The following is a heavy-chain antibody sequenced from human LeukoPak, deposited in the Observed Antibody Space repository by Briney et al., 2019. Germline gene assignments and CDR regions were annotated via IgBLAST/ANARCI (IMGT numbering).Heavy chain of an antibody. V-gene: IGHV3-23*01. J-gene: IGHJ4*02. D-gene: IGHD3-22*01. CDR2: ISGSGDST. Sequence: GGSLRLSCAASGFTFSSNAMSWVRQAPGKGLEWVSAISGSGDSTFYADSVKGRFTISRDNSKNTLYLQMNSLRAEDTAVYYCARHTGSGYYYGNWGQGTLVTVSS. CDR3: ARHTGSGYYYGN. CDR1: GFTFSSNA.